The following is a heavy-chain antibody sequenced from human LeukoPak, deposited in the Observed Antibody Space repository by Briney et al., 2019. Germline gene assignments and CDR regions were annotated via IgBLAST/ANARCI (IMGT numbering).Heavy chain of an antibody. J-gene: IGHJ3*02. D-gene: IGHD6-19*01. CDR1: GYTFTSYD. CDR3: ARVDQAGTDDAFDI. Sequence: ASVKVSCKASGYTFTSYDINWVRQATGQGLEWMGWMNPNSGNTGYAQKFQGRVTITRNTSISTAYMELSSLRSEDTAVYYCARVDQAGTDDAFDIWGQGTMVTVPS. V-gene: IGHV1-8*03. CDR2: MNPNSGNT.